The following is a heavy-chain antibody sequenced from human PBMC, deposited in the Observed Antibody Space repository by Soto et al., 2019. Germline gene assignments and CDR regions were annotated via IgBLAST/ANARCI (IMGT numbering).Heavy chain of an antibody. V-gene: IGHV4-4*08. CDR1: GGSISSYY. J-gene: IGHJ4*02. Sequence: SETLSLTCTVSGGSISSYYWSWVRRPPGKELQWIGYIYPSGNTNFNPSLKSRVSMSADTSNNQFSLELRSMAAADTAVYYCARSQSGVSNGVIRAFDYWGQGTLVTVSS. CDR2: IYPSGNT. CDR3: ARSQSGVSNGVIRAFDY. D-gene: IGHD2-8*01.